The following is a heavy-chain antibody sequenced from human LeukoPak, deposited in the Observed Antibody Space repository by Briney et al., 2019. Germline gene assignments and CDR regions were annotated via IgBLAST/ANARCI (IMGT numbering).Heavy chain of an antibody. CDR3: AREGIHYDSSGEVLFDY. Sequence: SETLSLTCTVSGGSISSYSSSWIRQPAGKGLEWIGRIYTSGSTNNNPSLKSRVTMSVDTSKNQFSLKLSSVTAADTAVYYCAREGIHYDSSGEVLFDYWGQGTLVTVSS. CDR2: IYTSGST. J-gene: IGHJ4*02. D-gene: IGHD3-22*01. V-gene: IGHV4-4*07. CDR1: GGSISSYS.